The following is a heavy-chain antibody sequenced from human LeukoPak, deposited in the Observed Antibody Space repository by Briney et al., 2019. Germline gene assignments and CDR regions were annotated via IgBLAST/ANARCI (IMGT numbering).Heavy chain of an antibody. D-gene: IGHD3-9*01. V-gene: IGHV3-21*01. CDR1: GFTFSSYN. CDR2: ISSSSTYI. Sequence: GGSLTLSCAASGFTFSSYNMNWVRQAPGRGLEWVSIISSSSTYIYYADSVKGRFTISRDNAKNSLYLQMNSLRAEDTAVYYCARDRNFDWLGDYWGQGTLVTVSS. CDR3: ARDRNFDWLGDY. J-gene: IGHJ4*02.